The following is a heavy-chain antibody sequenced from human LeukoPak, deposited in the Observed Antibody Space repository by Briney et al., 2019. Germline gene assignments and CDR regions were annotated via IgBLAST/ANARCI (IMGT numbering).Heavy chain of an antibody. D-gene: IGHD4-17*01. Sequence: PGGSLRLSCAASGFTFNTYSMNWVRQAPGKGLEWVSFIFRSGSSIYYADSVKGRFTISRDNAKNSLYLQMNSLRAEDTAVYYCARDRLHYGEYEKTFDYWGQGTLVTVSS. J-gene: IGHJ4*02. CDR3: ARDRLHYGEYEKTFDY. CDR1: GFTFNTYS. CDR2: IFRSGSSI. V-gene: IGHV3-21*01.